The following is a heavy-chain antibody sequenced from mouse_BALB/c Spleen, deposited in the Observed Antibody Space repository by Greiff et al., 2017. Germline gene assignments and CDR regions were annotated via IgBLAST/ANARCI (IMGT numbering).Heavy chain of an antibody. CDR2: INPNNGGT. V-gene: IGHV1-18*01. Sequence: EVQLQQSGPELVKPGASVKIPCKASGYTFTDYNMDWVKQSHGKSLEWIGDINPNNGGTIYNQKFKGKATLTVDKSSSTAYMELRSLTSEDTAVYYCARGVAYYRYEGDAMDYWGQGTTVTVSS. J-gene: IGHJ4*01. CDR3: ARGVAYYRYEGDAMDY. CDR1: GYTFTDYN. D-gene: IGHD2-14*01.